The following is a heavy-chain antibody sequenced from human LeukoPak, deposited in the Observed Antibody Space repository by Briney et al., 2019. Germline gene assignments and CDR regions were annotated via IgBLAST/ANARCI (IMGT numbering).Heavy chain of an antibody. Sequence: GASVKVSCKASGYTFTSYYMHWVRPAPGQGLEGMGIINPSGGSTSYAQKFQGRVNLTTDTSTSTVYMELSSLRSEDPAVYYCAAEGYDSSGYYFPIDYWGQGTLVTVSS. D-gene: IGHD3-22*01. V-gene: IGHV1-46*01. CDR3: AAEGYDSSGYYFPIDY. J-gene: IGHJ4*02. CDR2: INPSGGST. CDR1: GYTFTSYY.